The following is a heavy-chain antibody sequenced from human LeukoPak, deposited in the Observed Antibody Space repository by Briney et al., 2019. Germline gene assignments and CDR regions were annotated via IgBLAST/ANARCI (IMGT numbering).Heavy chain of an antibody. CDR2: IYYSGST. CDR3: ARVYYSSSYDYWYFDL. CDR1: GGSISSSNYY. V-gene: IGHV4-39*07. J-gene: IGHJ2*01. Sequence: PSETLSLTCTVSGGSISSSNYYWGWIRQPPGKGLEWIGSIYYSGSTNYNPSLKSRVTISVDTSKNQFSLKLSSVTAADTAVYYCARVYYSSSYDYWYFDLWGRGTLVTVSS. D-gene: IGHD6-13*01.